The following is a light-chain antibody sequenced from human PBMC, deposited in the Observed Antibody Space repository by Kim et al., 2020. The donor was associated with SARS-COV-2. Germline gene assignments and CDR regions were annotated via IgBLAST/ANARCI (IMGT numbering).Light chain of an antibody. CDR3: QAWDSSTAV. V-gene: IGLV3-1*01. J-gene: IGLJ2*01. CDR2: QDD. Sequence: SYELTQPPSVSVSPGQTATITCSGDKLGDKYACWYQQKPGQSPVLVIYQDDRRPSGIPERFSASNSGNTATLTISGTQATDEADYYCQAWDSSTAVFGGG. CDR1: KLGDKY.